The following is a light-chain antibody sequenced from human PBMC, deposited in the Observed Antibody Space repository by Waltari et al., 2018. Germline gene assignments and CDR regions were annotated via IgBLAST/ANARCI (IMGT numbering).Light chain of an antibody. V-gene: IGKV3-20*01. Sequence: EIVLTQSPGTLSLSPGERATLSCRASQSVPDDYLAWYQQKAGQAPRLLLYGASSRAAGIPDNFGGSGSGTDFTLTINRLEPDDFAVYYCQVYNTSPFTFGPGTRLDIK. J-gene: IGKJ3*01. CDR1: QSVPDDY. CDR3: QVYNTSPFT. CDR2: GAS.